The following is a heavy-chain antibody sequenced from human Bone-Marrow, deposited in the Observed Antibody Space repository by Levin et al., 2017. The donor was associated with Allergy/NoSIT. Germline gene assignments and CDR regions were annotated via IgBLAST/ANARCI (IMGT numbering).Heavy chain of an antibody. J-gene: IGHJ4*02. CDR1: GYNFTNDY. Sequence: GESLKISCTGSGYNFTNDYINWVRQASGQGLEWLGWMDPSTGKSHSAQKLLGRVTLTRDTAVSTAYMELRGLTSEDTAIYYCARGALWGQGTLVAVSS. CDR3: ARGAL. V-gene: IGHV1-8*01. CDR2: MDPSTGKS.